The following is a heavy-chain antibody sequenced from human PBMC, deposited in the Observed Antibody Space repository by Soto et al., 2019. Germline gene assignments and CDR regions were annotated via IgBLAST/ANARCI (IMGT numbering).Heavy chain of an antibody. CDR2: VRPKSGEV. Sequence: ASVKVSCKASGYNFNDYFMHWVRQAPGQGLEWMGWVRPKSGEVKYEQKFQGRVTMTSDMSISTAYMELTRLTSDDTAVYFCAAETGADTFDYWGQGTLVTVSS. V-gene: IGHV1-2*02. J-gene: IGHJ4*02. CDR1: GYNFNDYF. CDR3: AAETGADTFDY. D-gene: IGHD3-9*01.